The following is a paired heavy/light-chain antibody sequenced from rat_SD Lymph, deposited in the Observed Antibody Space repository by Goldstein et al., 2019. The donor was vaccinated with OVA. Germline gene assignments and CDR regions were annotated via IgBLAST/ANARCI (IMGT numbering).Light chain of an antibody. V-gene: IGKV15S2*01. CDR2: STK. Sequence: DIQMTQSPSVLSASVGDRVTLSCRTSQTINKKLDWFQQKLGETPKLLIYSTKNLQPGIPSRFSGSGSGTDYTLTISSLQPEDVATYFCYQYYSGWTFGGGTKLELK. J-gene: IGKJ1*01. CDR3: YQYYSGWT. CDR1: QTINKK.
Heavy chain of an antibody. J-gene: IGHJ2*01. CDR2: MWSDGHT. CDR1: GFSLTSYS. CDR3: ARNAPFMYTSDDYARPGGFDY. V-gene: IGHV2S27*01. Sequence: QVQLKESGPGLVQPSQTLSLTCTVSGFSLTSYSVHWVRQHSGKTLDWMGRMWSDGHTSYNSAFTSRLSISRDTSKNQIFLKMNSLQTEDTGTYYCARNAPFMYTSDDYARPGGFDYWGQGVMVAVSS. D-gene: IGHD1-6*01.